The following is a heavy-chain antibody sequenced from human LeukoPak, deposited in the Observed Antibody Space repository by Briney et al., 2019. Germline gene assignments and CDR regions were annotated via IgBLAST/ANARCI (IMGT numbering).Heavy chain of an antibody. CDR3: ARAAGGSVHYYYMDV. Sequence: ASVKVSCKASGYTFTSYGISWVRRAPGQGLEWMGWISAYNGNTNYAQKLQGRVTMTTDTSTSTAYMELRSLRSDDTAVYYCARAAGGSVHYYYMDVWGKGTTVTVSS. V-gene: IGHV1-18*01. D-gene: IGHD1-26*01. CDR2: ISAYNGNT. CDR1: GYTFTSYG. J-gene: IGHJ6*03.